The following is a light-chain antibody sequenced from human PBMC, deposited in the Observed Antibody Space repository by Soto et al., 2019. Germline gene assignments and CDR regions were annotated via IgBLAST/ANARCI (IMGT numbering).Light chain of an antibody. CDR2: VVS. CDR3: SLYTSSDTPYV. V-gene: IGLV2-14*01. J-gene: IGLJ1*01. Sequence: QSALTQPASVSGSPGQSITISCTGTSRDVGAYDYVSWFQQHPDKAPKLIISVVSNRPSGVSNRFSGSKSGNTASLTISGLQAEDEADYYCSLYTSSDTPYVFGTGTKLTVL. CDR1: SRDVGAYDY.